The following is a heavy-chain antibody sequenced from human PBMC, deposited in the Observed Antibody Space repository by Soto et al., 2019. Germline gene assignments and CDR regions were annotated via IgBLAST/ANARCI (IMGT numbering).Heavy chain of an antibody. Sequence: SETLSLTCTVSGGSISSGGYYWSWIRQHPGKGLEWIGYIYYSGSTYYNPSLKSRVTISVDTSKNQFSLKLSSVTAADTAVYYCARDFAPNYYDSSGYSVSGMDVWGQGTTVTVSS. J-gene: IGHJ6*02. D-gene: IGHD3-22*01. CDR2: IYYSGST. CDR3: ARDFAPNYYDSSGYSVSGMDV. V-gene: IGHV4-31*03. CDR1: GGSISSGGYY.